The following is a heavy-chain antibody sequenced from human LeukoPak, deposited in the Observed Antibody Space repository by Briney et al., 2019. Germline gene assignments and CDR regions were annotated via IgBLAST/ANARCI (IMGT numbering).Heavy chain of an antibody. J-gene: IGHJ4*02. CDR1: GFTFSNFA. Sequence: GGSLRLSCAASGFTFSNFAMHWVRQAPGKGLEWVSSISSSTSYIYYADSVKGRFTVSRDNAKNSLYLQMNSLRAEDTAVYYCARDRGSGWYTDYFDYWGQGTLVTVSS. V-gene: IGHV3-21*01. CDR2: ISSSTSYI. D-gene: IGHD6-19*01. CDR3: ARDRGSGWYTDYFDY.